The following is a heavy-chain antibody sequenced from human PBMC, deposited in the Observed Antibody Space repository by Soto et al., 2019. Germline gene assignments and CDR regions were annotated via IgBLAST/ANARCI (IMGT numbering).Heavy chain of an antibody. Sequence: EVQLVESGGGLVKPGGSLRLSCAASGFTFSDHYMDWVRQAPGKGLEWVGRTRNKANSYTTEYAASVKGRFTISRDDSKNSLYLQMNSLKTEDTAVYYCATTYYYDSSGPYWGQGTLVTVSS. V-gene: IGHV3-72*01. D-gene: IGHD3-22*01. CDR3: ATTYYYDSSGPY. CDR1: GFTFSDHY. CDR2: TRNKANSYTT. J-gene: IGHJ4*02.